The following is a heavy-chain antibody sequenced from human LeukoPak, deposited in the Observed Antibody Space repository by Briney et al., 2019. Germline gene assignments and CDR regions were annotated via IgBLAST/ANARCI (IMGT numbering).Heavy chain of an antibody. J-gene: IGHJ6*03. CDR1: GFTFTTYG. D-gene: IGHD1-26*01. CDR2: IGGSGVRT. V-gene: IGHV3-23*01. Sequence: PGGSLRLSCSASGFTFTTYGMNWVRQAPGKGLEWVSGIGGSGVRTYYADSVKGRSTISRDNSKNTLYLQMSSLRAEDTAVYYCAKVAEVGATGYYYYMDVWGKGTTVTISS. CDR3: AKVAEVGATGYYYYMDV.